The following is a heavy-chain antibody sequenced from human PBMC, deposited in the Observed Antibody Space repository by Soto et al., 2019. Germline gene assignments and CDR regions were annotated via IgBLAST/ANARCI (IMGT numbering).Heavy chain of an antibody. D-gene: IGHD1-7*01. J-gene: IGHJ4*02. CDR3: ASRDPGTSVDY. V-gene: IGHV4-4*02. CDR1: GGSFTSNNW. Sequence: QVQLQESGPGLVKPSGTLSLTCAVSGGSFTSNNWWTWVRQPPGQGLEWIGEIYRTGSTNYNPSLQSRVTISLDRSENQFSLKVTPLTAADTAVYYCASRDPGTSVDYWGQGTLVTVSS. CDR2: IYRTGST.